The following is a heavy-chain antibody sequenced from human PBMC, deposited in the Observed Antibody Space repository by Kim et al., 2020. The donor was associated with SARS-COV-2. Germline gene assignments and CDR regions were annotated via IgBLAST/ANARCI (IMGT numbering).Heavy chain of an antibody. CDR3: AREVVSGYDFGGRHYYYYYGMDV. D-gene: IGHD5-12*01. V-gene: IGHV3-74*01. CDR2: INSDGSST. CDR1: GFTFSSYW. J-gene: IGHJ6*02. Sequence: GGSLRLSCAASGFTFSSYWMHWVRQAPGKGLVWVSRINSDGSSTSYADSVKGRFTISRDNAKNTLYLQMNSLRAEDTAVYYCAREVVSGYDFGGRHYYYYYGMDVWGQGTTVTVSS.